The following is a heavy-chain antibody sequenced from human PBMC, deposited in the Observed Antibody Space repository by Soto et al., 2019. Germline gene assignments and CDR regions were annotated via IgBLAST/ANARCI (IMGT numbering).Heavy chain of an antibody. CDR2: IYHSGST. J-gene: IGHJ4*02. CDR1: GGSISSSNW. D-gene: IGHD3-9*01. V-gene: IGHV4-4*02. CDR3: AREVSSGILTGKGSFDY. Sequence: QVQLQESGPGLVKPSGTLSLTCAVSGGSISSSNWWSWVRQPPGKGLEWIGEIYHSGSTNYNPSLKSRVTITVDKSKNQFSLKLSSVTAADTAVYYCAREVSSGILTGKGSFDYWGQGTLVTVSS.